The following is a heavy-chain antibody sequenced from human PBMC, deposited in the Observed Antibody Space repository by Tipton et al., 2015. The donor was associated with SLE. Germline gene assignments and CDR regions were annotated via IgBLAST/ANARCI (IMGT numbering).Heavy chain of an antibody. CDR1: GFTFSDYW. CDR3: AMTDHDYGDYHFDY. CDR2: INSDGSSA. D-gene: IGHD4-17*01. J-gene: IGHJ4*02. V-gene: IGHV3-74*01. Sequence: SLRLSCVASGFTFSDYWMGWVRQAPGKGLVWISHINSDGSSASYADSVKGRFTSSRDNAKNTLYLQMNSLRAEDTAVYYCAMTDHDYGDYHFDYWGQGTLVTVSS.